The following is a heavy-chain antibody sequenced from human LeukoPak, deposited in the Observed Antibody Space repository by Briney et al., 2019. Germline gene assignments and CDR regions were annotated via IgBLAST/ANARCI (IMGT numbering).Heavy chain of an antibody. D-gene: IGHD5-24*01. CDR3: ARLTRDGYNYPSFDY. CDR1: GFTFRTYE. Sequence: GGSLRLSCAASGFTFRTYEMNWVRQAPGKGLEWVSYISSSGSTIYYADSVKGRFTISRDNAKNSLYLQMNSLRAEDTAVYYCARLTRDGYNYPSFDYWGQGTLVTVS. J-gene: IGHJ4*02. CDR2: ISSSGSTI. V-gene: IGHV3-48*03.